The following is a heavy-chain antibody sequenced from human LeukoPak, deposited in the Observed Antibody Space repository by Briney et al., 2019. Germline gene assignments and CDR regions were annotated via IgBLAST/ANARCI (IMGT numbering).Heavy chain of an antibody. J-gene: IGHJ6*02. Sequence: PGRSLRLSCAASGFTFDDYAIHWVRQAPGKGLEWVSGISWNSGSIGYADSVKGRFTISRDNAKNSLYLQMNSLRAEDTALYYCAKDMVIRSLGQLELVGYYGMDVWGQGTTVTVSS. CDR3: AKDMVIRSLGQLELVGYYGMDV. V-gene: IGHV3-9*01. CDR2: ISWNSGSI. CDR1: GFTFDDYA. D-gene: IGHD1-1*01.